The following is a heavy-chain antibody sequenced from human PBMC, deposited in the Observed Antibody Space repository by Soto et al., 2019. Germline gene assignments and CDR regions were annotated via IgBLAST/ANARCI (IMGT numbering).Heavy chain of an antibody. D-gene: IGHD3-22*01. CDR2: ISYDGSNK. J-gene: IGHJ6*02. V-gene: IGHV3-30*03. Sequence: GGSLRLSCAASGFTFSSYGMHWVRQAPGKGLEWVAVISYDGSNKYYADSVKGRFTISRDNAKNSLYLQMNSLRAEDTAVYYCARYDSSGYYWPCYYYGMDVWGQGTTVTVSS. CDR1: GFTFSSYG. CDR3: ARYDSSGYYWPCYYYGMDV.